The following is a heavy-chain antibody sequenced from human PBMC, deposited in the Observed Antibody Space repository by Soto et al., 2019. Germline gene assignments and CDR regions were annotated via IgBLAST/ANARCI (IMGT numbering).Heavy chain of an antibody. CDR1: GFTFSSYS. V-gene: IGHV3-48*01. Sequence: EVQLVESGGGLVQPGGSLRLSCAASGFTFSSYSMNWVRQAPGKGLEWVSSISSSSSTIYYADSVKGRFTISRDNAKNSLYLQMNSLRAEDTAVYYCAREADYVNWFDPWGQGTLVTVSS. CDR2: ISSSSSTI. CDR3: AREADYVNWFDP. D-gene: IGHD4-17*01. J-gene: IGHJ5*02.